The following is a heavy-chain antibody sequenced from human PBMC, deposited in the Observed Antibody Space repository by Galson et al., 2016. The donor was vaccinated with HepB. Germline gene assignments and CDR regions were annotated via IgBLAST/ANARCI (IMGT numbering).Heavy chain of an antibody. CDR1: GGSIRSGGYY. CDR2: IYYSGST. J-gene: IGHJ3*01. Sequence: TLSLTCSVSGGSIRSGGYYWSWIRQHPGKGLEWIGYIYYSGSTDYNPSHKSRVTISVDTSKNPFSLNLTSVTAADPAVYYCASSSAAGTAPFDFWGRGTMVTAS. V-gene: IGHV4-31*03. D-gene: IGHD6-13*01. CDR3: ASSSAAGTAPFDF.